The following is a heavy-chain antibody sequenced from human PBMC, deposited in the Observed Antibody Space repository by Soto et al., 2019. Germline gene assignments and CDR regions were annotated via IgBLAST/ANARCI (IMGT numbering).Heavy chain of an antibody. V-gene: IGHV3-11*06. CDR1: GFTFSDYY. Sequence: QQQQVESGGGLVKPGGSLRLSCAASGFTFSDYYVSWVRQAPGKGLEWVSYISSGSDYTNYVDSVRGRFTISRDNAKNSLYLQMNSLIAEDTAVYYCARGYGAFDMWGQGTMVTVSS. CDR3: ARGYGAFDM. CDR2: ISSGSDYT. D-gene: IGHD2-15*01. J-gene: IGHJ3*02.